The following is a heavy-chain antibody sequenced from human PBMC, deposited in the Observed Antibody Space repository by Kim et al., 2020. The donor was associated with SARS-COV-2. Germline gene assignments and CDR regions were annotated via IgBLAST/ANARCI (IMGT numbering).Heavy chain of an antibody. V-gene: IGHV4-59*01. J-gene: IGHJ4*02. Sequence: SETLSLTCTVSGGSISSYYWSWIRQPPGKGLEWIGYIYYSGSTNYNPSLKSRVTISVDTSKNQFSLKLSSVTAADTAVYYCARANGIAAAGFDYWGQGTLVTVSS. D-gene: IGHD6-13*01. CDR1: GGSISSYY. CDR3: ARANGIAAAGFDY. CDR2: IYYSGST.